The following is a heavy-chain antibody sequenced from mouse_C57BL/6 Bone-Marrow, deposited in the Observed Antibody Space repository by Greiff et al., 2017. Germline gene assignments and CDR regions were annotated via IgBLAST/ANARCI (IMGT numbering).Heavy chain of an antibody. CDR1: GYSITSGYY. D-gene: IGHD2-4*01. J-gene: IGHJ3*01. V-gene: IGHV3-6*01. Sequence: EVKLVESGPGLVKPSQSLSLTCSVTGYSITSGYYWNWIRQFPGNKLEWMGYISYDGSNNYNPSLKNRISITRDTSKNQFFLKLNSVTTEDTATYYCAIYYDYGEKFAYWGQGTLVTVSA. CDR2: ISYDGSN. CDR3: AIYYDYGEKFAY.